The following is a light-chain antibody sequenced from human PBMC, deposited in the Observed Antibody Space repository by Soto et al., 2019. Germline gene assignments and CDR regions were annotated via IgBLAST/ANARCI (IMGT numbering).Light chain of an antibody. CDR3: QQYNNWPPYT. J-gene: IGKJ2*01. CDR1: QSISDN. CDR2: AAS. Sequence: EIVMTQSPATLSVSPGERATLSCRASQSISDNLAWYQQRPGQSPRLLIYAASSRATGIPARFSGSGSGTEFSLTITSLQSEDFAVYYCQQYNNWPPYTFGQGTKLEIK. V-gene: IGKV3-15*01.